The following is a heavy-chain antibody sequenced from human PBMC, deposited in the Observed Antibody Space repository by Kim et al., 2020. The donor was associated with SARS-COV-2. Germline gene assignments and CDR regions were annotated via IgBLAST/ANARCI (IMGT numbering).Heavy chain of an antibody. Sequence: SETLSLTCTVSGGSISSYYWSWIRQPPGKGLEWIGSIYYSGSTNYNPSLKSRVTISVDTSKNQFSLKLSSVTAADTAVYYCARVLCSGGSWSVDYWGQGTLVTVSS. J-gene: IGHJ4*02. D-gene: IGHD2-15*01. CDR2: IYYSGST. V-gene: IGHV4-59*01. CDR3: ARVLCSGGSWSVDY. CDR1: GGSISSYY.